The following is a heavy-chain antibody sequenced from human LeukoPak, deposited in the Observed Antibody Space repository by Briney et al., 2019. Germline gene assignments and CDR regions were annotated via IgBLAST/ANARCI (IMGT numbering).Heavy chain of an antibody. D-gene: IGHD1-26*01. Sequence: GGSLRLSCAASGFTFSSYSMSWLRQGPGKGREGVSSISSSSTYKYYAGSVKGRFTISRDNAKNLLYLQMNSLRAEDTALYYCARGRYSGSYLLDYWGQGSLVSVSS. V-gene: IGHV3-21*01. CDR2: ISSSSTYK. J-gene: IGHJ4*02. CDR3: ARGRYSGSYLLDY. CDR1: GFTFSSYS.